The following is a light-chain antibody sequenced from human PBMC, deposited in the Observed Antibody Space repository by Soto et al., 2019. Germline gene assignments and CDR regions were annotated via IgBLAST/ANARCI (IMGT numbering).Light chain of an antibody. V-gene: IGKV3-20*01. CDR2: GAF. J-gene: IGKJ1*01. CDR3: HQYGKSPRT. Sequence: EIVLTQSPATLSLSPGERATLSCRASQSVSSYLAWYQQKPGQAPRLLIYGAFNRATGIPDRFSGSGFGTDFTLSISRLEPGDFGVYFCHQYGKSPRTFGQGTKVDIK. CDR1: QSVSSY.